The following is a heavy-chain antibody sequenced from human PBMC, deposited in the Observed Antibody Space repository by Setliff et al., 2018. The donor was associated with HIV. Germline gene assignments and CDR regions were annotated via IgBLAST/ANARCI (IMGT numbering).Heavy chain of an antibody. V-gene: IGHV4-34*01. CDR3: AGVRYNGDSSSGGFYYFDH. CDR2: LSDNGGA. J-gene: IGHJ4*02. CDR1: GGSFSDYS. Sequence: PSETLSLTCAVSGGSFSDYSWTWLRQPPGKPLEWIGHLSDNGGANYNPSLTTRATISVATPKNQFFLELTTVTAADTAVYYCAGVRYNGDSSSGGFYYFDHWDQGSLVTVAS. D-gene: IGHD1-1*01.